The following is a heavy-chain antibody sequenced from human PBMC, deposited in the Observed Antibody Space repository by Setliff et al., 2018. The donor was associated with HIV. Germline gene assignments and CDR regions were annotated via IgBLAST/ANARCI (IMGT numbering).Heavy chain of an antibody. CDR1: GYTFTSYG. Sequence: ASVKVSCKASGYTFTSYGITWVRQAPGQGLEWMGWIDSNNGNRNFAQKFRGRVTMTTDISTNTAYMEVRSLSFDDTAVYYCVRLTADRTNYYYYMDVWGKGTTVTVSS. J-gene: IGHJ6*03. CDR3: VRLTADRTNYYYYMDV. V-gene: IGHV1-18*01. D-gene: IGHD2-8*01. CDR2: IDSNNGNR.